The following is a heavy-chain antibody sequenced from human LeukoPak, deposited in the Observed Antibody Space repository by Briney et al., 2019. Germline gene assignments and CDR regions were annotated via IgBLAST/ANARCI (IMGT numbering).Heavy chain of an antibody. D-gene: IGHD5-12*01. CDR1: GASISGSSHYF. J-gene: IGHJ4*02. Sequence: ASETLSLTCTVSGASISGSSHYFWGWIRQTPGKGLEWIGSIYYSGITYYTPSLKSRLTISVDTSRNQFSLKLSSLSAADTAVYYCAKYSGIGYRPGTYSNSWGQGTRVTVSS. V-gene: IGHV4-39*01. CDR3: AKYSGIGYRPGTYSNS. CDR2: IYYSGIT.